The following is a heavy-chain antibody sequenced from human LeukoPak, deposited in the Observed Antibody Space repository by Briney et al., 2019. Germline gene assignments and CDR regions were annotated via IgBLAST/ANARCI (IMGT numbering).Heavy chain of an antibody. CDR1: GFTFSTYW. J-gene: IGHJ4*02. CDR3: AYSDHFDN. CDR2: INGDGSST. V-gene: IGHV3-74*01. D-gene: IGHD4-17*01. Sequence: PGGSLRLSCVASGFTFSTYWMHWVRQAPGKGLLWVSRINGDGSSTNYADSVKGRFTISRDNAKNTLYLQMNSLTGEDTAVYYCAYSDHFDNWGQGTLVTVSS.